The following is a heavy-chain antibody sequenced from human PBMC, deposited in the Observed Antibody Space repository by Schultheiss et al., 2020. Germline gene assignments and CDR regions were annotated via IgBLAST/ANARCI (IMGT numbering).Heavy chain of an antibody. J-gene: IGHJ4*02. CDR3: ARVSSRSAVAGI. CDR1: GFTFSSYA. Sequence: GGSLRLSCAASGFTFSSYAMNWVRQAPGKGPEWVSSITDSGGSAFYADSVRGRFTISRDNAKNTLYLQMNSLRVEDTAVYYCARVSSRSAVAGIWGQGTLVTVSS. D-gene: IGHD6-19*01. CDR2: ITDSGGSA. V-gene: IGHV3-23*01.